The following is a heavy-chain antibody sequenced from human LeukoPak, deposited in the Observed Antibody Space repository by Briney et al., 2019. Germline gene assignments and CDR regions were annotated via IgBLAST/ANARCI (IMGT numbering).Heavy chain of an antibody. D-gene: IGHD1-14*01. CDR1: GGSVSSGSYY. J-gene: IGHJ6*02. CDR3: ARDGSTTLYYYYGMDV. V-gene: IGHV4-61*01. Sequence: SETLSLTCTVSGGSVSSGSYYWSWIRQPPGKGLEWIGYIYYSGSTNYNPSLKSRVTISVDTSKNQFSLKLSSVTAADTAVYYCARDGSTTLYYYYGMDVWDQGTTVTVSS. CDR2: IYYSGST.